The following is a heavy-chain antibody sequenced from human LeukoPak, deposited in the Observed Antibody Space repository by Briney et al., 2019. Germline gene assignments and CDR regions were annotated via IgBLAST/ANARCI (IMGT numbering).Heavy chain of an antibody. CDR1: GYSFTSYW. V-gene: IGHV5-51*01. CDR3: ARVASSGWLR. Sequence: GESLKISCKGSGYSFTSYWIGWVRQMPGKGLEWMVIIYPGDSDTRYSPSFQGQVTITADKSISTAYLQSSTRKASDAAMYYSARVASSGWLRWGQGTLVTVSS. J-gene: IGHJ4*02. CDR2: IYPGDSDT. D-gene: IGHD6-19*01.